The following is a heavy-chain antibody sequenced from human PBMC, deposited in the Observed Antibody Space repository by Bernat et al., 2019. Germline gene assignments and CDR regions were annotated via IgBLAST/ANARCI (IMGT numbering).Heavy chain of an antibody. CDR2: ISGYNGNT. CDR1: GYTFSNYG. V-gene: IGHV1-18*01. D-gene: IGHD6-6*01. CDR3: ARQRYSSSSCPDY. Sequence: QAQLVQSGADVKKPGASVKVSCRASGYTFSNYGISWVRQAPGQGPEWMGWISGYNGNTNYAQKFQGRVTMTTDTSTSTAYMEVRSLRSDDTAVDYCARQRYSSSSCPDYWGPGTLVTVSS. J-gene: IGHJ4*02.